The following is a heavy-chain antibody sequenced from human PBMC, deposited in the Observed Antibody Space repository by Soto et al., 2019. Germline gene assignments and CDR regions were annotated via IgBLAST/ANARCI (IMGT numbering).Heavy chain of an antibody. CDR2: IGTAGDT. CDR3: ARGATLTHYYGMDV. D-gene: IGHD4-4*01. J-gene: IGHJ6*02. Sequence: GGSLRLSCAASGFTFSSYDMHWVRQATGKGLEWVSAIGTAGDTYYPGSVKGRFTISRENAKNSLYLQMNSLRAGDTAVYYCARGATLTHYYGMDVWGQGTTVTVSS. CDR1: GFTFSSYD. V-gene: IGHV3-13*04.